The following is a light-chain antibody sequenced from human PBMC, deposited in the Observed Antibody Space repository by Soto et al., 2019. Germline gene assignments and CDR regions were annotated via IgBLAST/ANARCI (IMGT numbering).Light chain of an antibody. Sequence: EIVLTQSPGTLSLSPGERATLSCRASQSVSSSYLAWYQQKPGQAPRLLIYGASSRATGIPDRFSGSGSGTDFTLTISRLQPEDLAVYYCQQHSTSLFTCSPGTEVDIK. V-gene: IGKV3-20*01. CDR1: QSVSSSY. CDR2: GAS. J-gene: IGKJ3*01. CDR3: QQHSTSLFT.